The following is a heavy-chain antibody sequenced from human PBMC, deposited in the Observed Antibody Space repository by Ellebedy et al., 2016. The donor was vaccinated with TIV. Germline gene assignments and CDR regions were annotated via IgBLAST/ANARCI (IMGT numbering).Heavy chain of an antibody. J-gene: IGHJ6*04. Sequence: GESLKISXAASGFTFSDHYMHWVRQAPGKGLEWVAVISNDERHKYYVESVKGRFTVSRDNSENTLYLQMNSLRPEDTALYYCAKDPWFTSSSGGGADVWGKGTKVTVSS. D-gene: IGHD2-2*01. CDR1: GFTFSDHY. CDR3: AKDPWFTSSSGGGADV. V-gene: IGHV3-30*18. CDR2: ISNDERHK.